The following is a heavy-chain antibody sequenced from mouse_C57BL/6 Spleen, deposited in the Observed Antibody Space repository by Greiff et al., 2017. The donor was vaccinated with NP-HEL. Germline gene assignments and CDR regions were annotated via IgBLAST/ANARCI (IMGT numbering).Heavy chain of an antibody. Sequence: EVKLQQSGPELVKPGASVKIPCKASGYTFTDYNMDWVKQSHGKSLEWIGDINPNNGGTIYNQKFKGKATLTVDKSSSTAYMELRSLTSEDTAVYYCARPYYGSSSYYFDYWGQGTTLTVSS. D-gene: IGHD1-1*01. V-gene: IGHV1-18*01. CDR3: ARPYYGSSSYYFDY. CDR2: INPNNGGT. CDR1: GYTFTDYN. J-gene: IGHJ2*01.